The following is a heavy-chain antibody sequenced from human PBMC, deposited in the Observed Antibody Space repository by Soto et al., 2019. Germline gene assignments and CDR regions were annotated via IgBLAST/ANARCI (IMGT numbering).Heavy chain of an antibody. J-gene: IGHJ6*03. Sequence: QPGGSLRLSCAASGFTVSSNYMSWVRQAPGKGLEWVSVIYSGGSTYYADSVKGRFTISRDNSKNTLYLQMNSLRAEDTAVYYCASPNVDTAISWYYYMDVWGKGTTVTVSS. CDR2: IYSGGST. CDR1: GFTVSSNY. D-gene: IGHD5-18*01. CDR3: ASPNVDTAISWYYYMDV. V-gene: IGHV3-66*01.